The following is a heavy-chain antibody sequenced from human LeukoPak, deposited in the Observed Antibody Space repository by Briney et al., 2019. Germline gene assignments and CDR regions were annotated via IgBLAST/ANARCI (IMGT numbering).Heavy chain of an antibody. CDR2: INPNSGGT. Sequence: ASVKVSCKASGYTFTSYGISWVRQAPGQGLEWMGRINPNSGGTNYAQKFQGRVTMTRDTSISTAYMELSRLRSDDTAVYYCAIARGATARGYYYYGMDVWGQGTTVTVSS. D-gene: IGHD3-10*01. J-gene: IGHJ6*02. V-gene: IGHV1-2*06. CDR3: AIARGATARGYYYYGMDV. CDR1: GYTFTSYG.